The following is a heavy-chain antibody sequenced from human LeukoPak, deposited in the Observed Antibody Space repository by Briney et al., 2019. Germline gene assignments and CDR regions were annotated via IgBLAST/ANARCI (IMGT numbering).Heavy chain of an antibody. V-gene: IGHV3-23*01. CDR2: ISGSGGNT. CDR1: GFTFSSSA. J-gene: IGHJ4*02. Sequence: GGSLRLSCAASGFTFSSSAMSWVRQAPGKGLEWVSGISGSGGNTYYADSVKGRFTISRDNSKNTLYLQMNSLRAEDTAVYYCARHVVAVGFDYWGQGTLVTVSS. CDR3: ARHVVAVGFDY. D-gene: IGHD3-22*01.